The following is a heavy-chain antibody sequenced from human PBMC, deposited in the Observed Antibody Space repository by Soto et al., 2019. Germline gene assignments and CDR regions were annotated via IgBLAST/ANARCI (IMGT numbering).Heavy chain of an antibody. D-gene: IGHD6-19*01. V-gene: IGHV4-59*01. CDR2: IYYSGST. CDR3: ARAGGWYSVYFQH. Sequence: QVQLQESGPGLVKPSETLSLTCTVSGGSISSYYWSWIRQPPGKGLEWIGYIYYSGSTNYNPSLKSRGXXSXAXXKNQFSLKLSSVTAAGTAVYYCARAGGWYSVYFQHWGQGTLVTVSS. J-gene: IGHJ1*01. CDR1: GGSISSYY.